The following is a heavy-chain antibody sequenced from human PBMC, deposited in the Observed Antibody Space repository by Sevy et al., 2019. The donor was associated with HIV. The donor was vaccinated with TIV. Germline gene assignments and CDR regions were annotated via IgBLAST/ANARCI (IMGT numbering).Heavy chain of an antibody. J-gene: IGHJ6*02. D-gene: IGHD2-2*01. V-gene: IGHV3-30*02. CDR2: IRFDGTIQ. CDR1: GFTFSTYG. Sequence: GESLKISCAASGFTFSTYGMHWVRQAPGKGLEWVAFIRFDGTIQYYTDSVKGRLTISRDNSKNTLYLQMNSLRAEDMAVYFCAKVLHIVVVPAAIDYYYGMDVWGQGTTVTVSS. CDR3: AKVLHIVVVPAAIDYYYGMDV.